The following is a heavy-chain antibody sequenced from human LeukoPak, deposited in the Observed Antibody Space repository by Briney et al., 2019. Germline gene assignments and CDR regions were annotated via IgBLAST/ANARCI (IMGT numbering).Heavy chain of an antibody. J-gene: IGHJ4*02. D-gene: IGHD4-17*01. CDR3: ARGMTTVTPVDY. CDR2: IYRSGST. V-gene: IGHV4-39*07. CDR1: SGSIISSSYY. Sequence: SETLSLTCTVSSGSIISSSYYWSWIRQPPGKGLEWIGSIYRSGSTYYNPSLKSRVTISVDTSKNQFSLKLSSVTAADTAVYYCARGMTTVTPVDYWGQGTLVTVSS.